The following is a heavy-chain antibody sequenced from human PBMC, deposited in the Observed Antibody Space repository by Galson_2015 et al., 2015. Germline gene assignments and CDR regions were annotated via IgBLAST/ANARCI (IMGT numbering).Heavy chain of an antibody. J-gene: IGHJ4*02. D-gene: IGHD3-9*01. CDR3: TAHLTY. Sequence: YAAPVQGRFTISRDDSRNMLYLQMNSLKSEDTAIYYCTAHLTYWGQGTPVTVSS. V-gene: IGHV3-15*01.